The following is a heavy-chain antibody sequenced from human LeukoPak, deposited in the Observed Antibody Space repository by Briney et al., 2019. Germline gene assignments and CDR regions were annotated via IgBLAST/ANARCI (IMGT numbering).Heavy chain of an antibody. J-gene: IGHJ4*02. CDR1: GFTFGGSW. CDR3: GRDSNGIDY. Sequence: PGGSLRLFCAPSGFTFGGSWTLWVRQAPGKGLMCVARISKDERTTTYVDSVKGRYTVSRDNAKNTLYLQMDSLRVEDTAMYYCGRDSNGIDYLGQGTLVTVSS. CDR2: ISKDERTT. V-gene: IGHV3-74*03. D-gene: IGHD4-11*01.